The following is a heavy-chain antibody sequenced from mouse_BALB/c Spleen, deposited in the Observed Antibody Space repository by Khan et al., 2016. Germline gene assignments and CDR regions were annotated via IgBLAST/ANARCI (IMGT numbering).Heavy chain of an antibody. J-gene: IGHJ2*01. CDR2: IYPSDSYT. V-gene: IGHV1-69*02. CDR3: TRAGGSNFDY. CDR1: GYIFTSYW. Sequence: QVQLQQSGAELVRPGASVKLSCKASGYIFTSYWLNWVKQRPGQGLEWIGNIYPSDSYTNYNQKFKDKAALTVDKSSSTAYMQLSSPTSEDSAVYFSTRAGGSNFDYWGQGTTLTVSS. D-gene: IGHD1-1*01.